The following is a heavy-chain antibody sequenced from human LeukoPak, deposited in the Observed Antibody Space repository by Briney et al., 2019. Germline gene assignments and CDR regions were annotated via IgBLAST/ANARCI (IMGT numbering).Heavy chain of an antibody. Sequence: GGSLRRSCAASGFTFSSYWMHWVRQAPGKGLVWVSRINGDGSTTTYADSVTGRFTISRDNAKNTQYLQMNRLGAEDTAVYYCASVDWGYYANSALSWGQGILVTVSS. CDR3: ASVDWGYYANSALS. D-gene: IGHD3-10*01. V-gene: IGHV3-74*01. CDR2: INGDGSTT. CDR1: GFTFSSYW. J-gene: IGHJ4*02.